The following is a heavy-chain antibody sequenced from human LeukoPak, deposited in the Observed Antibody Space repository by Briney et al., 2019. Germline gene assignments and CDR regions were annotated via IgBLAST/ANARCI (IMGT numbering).Heavy chain of an antibody. V-gene: IGHV1-8*01. D-gene: IGHD5-24*01. J-gene: IGHJ5*02. CDR1: GYTFTSYD. CDR2: MNPNSGNT. Sequence: ASVKVSCKASGYTFTSYDINWVRQATGQGLEWMGWMNPNSGNTGYAQKFQGRVTMTRNTSIGTAYMELSSLRSEDTAVYYCVREVETNWFDPWGQGTLVTVSS. CDR3: VREVETNWFDP.